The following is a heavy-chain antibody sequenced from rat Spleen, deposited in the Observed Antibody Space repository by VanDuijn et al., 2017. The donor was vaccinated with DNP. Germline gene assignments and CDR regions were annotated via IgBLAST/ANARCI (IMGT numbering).Heavy chain of an antibody. CDR3: ARDLIIRDTTSAMDV. Sequence: QVQLKESGPGLVQPSQTLSLTCTVSGFSLTSYGVSWVRQPPGKGLEWIAAISSGGSTYYNSALKSRLSISRDTSKSQVFLTLNSLQTEDTATYYCARDLIIRDTTSAMDVWGQGTSVTVSS. D-gene: IGHD4-3*01. V-gene: IGHV2S12*01. J-gene: IGHJ4*01. CDR2: ISSGGST. CDR1: GFSLTSYG.